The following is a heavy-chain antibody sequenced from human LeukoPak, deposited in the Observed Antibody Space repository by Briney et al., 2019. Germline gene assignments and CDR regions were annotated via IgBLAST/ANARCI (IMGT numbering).Heavy chain of an antibody. D-gene: IGHD3-3*01. CDR2: ISAYNGNT. J-gene: IGHJ4*02. V-gene: IGHV1-18*01. CDR1: GYTFTSYG. Sequence: ASVKVSCKASGYTFTSYGISWVRQAPGQGLEWMGWISAYNGNTSYAQKLQGRVTMTTDTSTNTAYMELRSLRSDDTAVYYCARDKTLYDFWSGYYLDYWGQGTLVTVSS. CDR3: ARDKTLYDFWSGYYLDY.